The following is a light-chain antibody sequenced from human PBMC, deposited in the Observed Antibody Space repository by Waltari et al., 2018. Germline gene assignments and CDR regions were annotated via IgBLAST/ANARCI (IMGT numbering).Light chain of an antibody. CDR2: SDN. Sequence: QSVLPQPPSASGTPGPRVTISCSGSSSNIRIRTVNWYQQLPGMAPKLLIYSDNQRPSGVRARFSGSKSGTSAALAISGLQSGDETVYFCAAWDDSLGNMVFGGGTKLTVL. V-gene: IGLV1-44*01. CDR1: SSNIRIRT. J-gene: IGLJ3*02. CDR3: AAWDDSLGNMV.